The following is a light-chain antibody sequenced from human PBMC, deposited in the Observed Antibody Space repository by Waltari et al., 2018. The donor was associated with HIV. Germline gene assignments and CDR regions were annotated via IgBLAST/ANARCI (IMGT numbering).Light chain of an antibody. CDR2: RNN. CDR3: ASWDDGLSGHV. CDR1: TSNIGRNY. Sequence: QSVLTQPLSASETPGRSLNISCSGDTSNIGRNYVFWYQQVAGLAPRLLIYRNNQRPSGVSDRFSGSRSGTSASLVISGLRAEDEAQYYCASWDDGLSGHVFGGGT. J-gene: IGLJ1*01. V-gene: IGLV1-47*01.